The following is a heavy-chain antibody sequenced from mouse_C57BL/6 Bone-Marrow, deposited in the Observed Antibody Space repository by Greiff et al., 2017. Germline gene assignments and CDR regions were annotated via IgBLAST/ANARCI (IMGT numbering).Heavy chain of an antibody. V-gene: IGHV1-69*01. CDR2: IDPSDSYP. J-gene: IGHJ4*01. D-gene: IGHD2-4*01. CDR1: GYTFTSYW. CDR3: ARTYYDYDGYYYAMDY. Sequence: VQLQQPGAELVMPGASVKLSCKASGYTFTSYWMHWVKQRPGQGLEWIGEIDPSDSYPNYNQKFKGKSTLTVDKSSSTAYMQLSSLTSEDSAVYYCARTYYDYDGYYYAMDYWGQGTSVTVSS.